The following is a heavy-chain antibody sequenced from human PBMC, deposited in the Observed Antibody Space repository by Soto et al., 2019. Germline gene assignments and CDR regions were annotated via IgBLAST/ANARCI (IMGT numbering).Heavy chain of an antibody. V-gene: IGHV3-23*01. CDR1: GFTFSTYD. Sequence: GGSLRLSCVASGFTFSTYDMSWVRQAPGKGLEWVSGISGTDGSTSYIDSVKGRFTISRDDSENTLYLQMNSLRAEDTAVYYCAKRACSTASCSYFDYWGQGTLVTVSS. CDR2: ISGTDGST. CDR3: AKRACSTASCSYFDY. D-gene: IGHD2-2*01. J-gene: IGHJ4*02.